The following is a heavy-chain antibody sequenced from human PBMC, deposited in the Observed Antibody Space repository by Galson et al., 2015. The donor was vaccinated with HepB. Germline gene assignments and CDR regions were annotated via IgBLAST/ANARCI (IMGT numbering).Heavy chain of an antibody. CDR3: ARELTSGYGWNY. Sequence: SLRLSCAASGFTVSSNYMSWVRQAPGKGLEWVPVIYSGGSTYYADSVKGRFTISRDNSKNTLYLQMNSLRAEDTAVYYCARELTSGYGWNYWGQGTLVTVSS. CDR1: GFTVSSNY. CDR2: IYSGGST. J-gene: IGHJ4*02. V-gene: IGHV3-66*01. D-gene: IGHD5-12*01.